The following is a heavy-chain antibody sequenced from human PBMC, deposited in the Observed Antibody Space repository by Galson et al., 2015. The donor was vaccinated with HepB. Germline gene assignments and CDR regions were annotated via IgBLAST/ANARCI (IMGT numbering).Heavy chain of an antibody. J-gene: IGHJ4*02. V-gene: IGHV1-3*01. Sequence: SVKVSCKASGYTFTSYAMHWVRQAPGQRLEWMGWINAGNGNTKYSQKFQGRVTITRDTSASTAYMELSSLRSEDTAVYYCARANYDFWSGYQYYFDYWGQGTLVTVSS. CDR1: GYTFTSYA. CDR3: ARANYDFWSGYQYYFDY. D-gene: IGHD3-3*01. CDR2: INAGNGNT.